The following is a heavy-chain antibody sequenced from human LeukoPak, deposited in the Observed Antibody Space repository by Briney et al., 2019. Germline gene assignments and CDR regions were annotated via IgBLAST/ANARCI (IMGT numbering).Heavy chain of an antibody. J-gene: IGHJ4*02. CDR2: IYTSGST. Sequence: SETLSLTCTVSGGSISSYYWSWIRQPAGKGLEWIGRIYTSGSTNYNPSLKSRVTMSVDTSRNQFSLTMRSVTAADTAMYYCARARSQVVAATNWGQGTLVTVAS. CDR3: ARARSQVVAATN. D-gene: IGHD2-15*01. CDR1: GGSISSYY. V-gene: IGHV4-4*07.